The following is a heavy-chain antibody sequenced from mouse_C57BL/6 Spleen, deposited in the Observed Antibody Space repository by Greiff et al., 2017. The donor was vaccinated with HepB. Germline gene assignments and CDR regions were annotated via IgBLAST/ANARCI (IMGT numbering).Heavy chain of an antibody. V-gene: IGHV5-12*01. CDR1: GFTFSDYY. CDR2: ISNGGGST. D-gene: IGHD4-1*02. J-gene: IGHJ3*01. Sequence: EVKVEESGGGLVQPGGSLKLSCAASGFTFSDYYMYWVRQTPEKRLEWVAYISNGGGSTYYPDTVKGRFTISRDNAKNTLYLQMSRLKSEDTAMYYCASTGEGWFAYWGQGTLVTVSA. CDR3: ASTGEGWFAY.